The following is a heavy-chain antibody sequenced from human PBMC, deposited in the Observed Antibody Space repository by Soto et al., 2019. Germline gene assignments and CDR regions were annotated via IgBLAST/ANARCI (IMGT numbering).Heavy chain of an antibody. V-gene: IGHV1-8*01. CDR1: GYTFTSYD. CDR3: ARADIVATIADY. D-gene: IGHD5-12*01. CDR2: MNPNSGNT. Sequence: GASVKVSCKSSGYTFTSYDINWVRQATGQGLEWMGWMNPNSGNTGYAQKFQGRVTMTRNTSISTAYMELSSLRSEDTAVYYCARADIVATIADYWGQGTLLTVSS. J-gene: IGHJ4*02.